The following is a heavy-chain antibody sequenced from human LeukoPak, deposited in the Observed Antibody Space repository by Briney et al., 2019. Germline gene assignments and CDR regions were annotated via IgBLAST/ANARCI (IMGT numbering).Heavy chain of an antibody. CDR3: ARGWAPSHYYDSSGHLISRGSFDP. V-gene: IGHV1-18*01. D-gene: IGHD3-22*01. CDR1: GYTFTSYG. Sequence: GASVKVSCKASGYTFTSYGISWVRQAPGQGLEWMGWISAYNGNTNYAQKLQGRVTMTTDTSTSTAYMELRSLRSDDTAVYYCARGWAPSHYYDSSGHLISRGSFDPWGQGTLVTVSS. J-gene: IGHJ5*02. CDR2: ISAYNGNT.